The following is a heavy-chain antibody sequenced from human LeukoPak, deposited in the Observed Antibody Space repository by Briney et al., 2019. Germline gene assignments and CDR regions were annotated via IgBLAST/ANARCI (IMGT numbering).Heavy chain of an antibody. Sequence: GGSLRLSCAASGFTFSNYWMNWVRQASGKGLEWVGRIRSKANSYATAYAASVKGRFTISRDDSKNTAYLQMNSLKTEDTAVYYCTRLGYYYGSGSPNQYWGQGTLVTVSS. V-gene: IGHV3-73*01. J-gene: IGHJ4*02. D-gene: IGHD3-10*01. CDR1: GFTFSNYW. CDR2: IRSKANSYAT. CDR3: TRLGYYYGSGSPNQY.